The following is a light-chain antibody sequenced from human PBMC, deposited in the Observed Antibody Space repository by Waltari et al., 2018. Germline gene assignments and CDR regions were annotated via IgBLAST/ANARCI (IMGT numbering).Light chain of an antibody. CDR1: QGIRSE. CDR2: AAS. V-gene: IGKV1-6*01. CDR3: QQYNNYPPWT. J-gene: IGKJ1*01. Sequence: AIQVTQSPSSLSASVGDRVTITCRASQGIRSELGWYQLRPGKAPKLLIYAASTLENGVPSRFSGSGSGTEFTLTISSLQSEDSAVYYCQQYNNYPPWTFGQGTKVEIK.